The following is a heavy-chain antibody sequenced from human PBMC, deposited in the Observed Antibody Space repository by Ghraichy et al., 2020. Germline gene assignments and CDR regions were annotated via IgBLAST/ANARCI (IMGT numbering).Heavy chain of an antibody. D-gene: IGHD2-8*02. CDR1: QFSLSRYY. CDR3: AREGLIGGVDDAADI. CDR2: IRQDGKEM. Sequence: GALNISCVASQFSLSRYYMTWVRQAPGKGLEWVANIRQDGKEMFYADSVRGRFSITRDNGRNSVSLQMKSLTVDDTATYYCAREGLIGGVDDAADIWGQGTKVIVSS. V-gene: IGHV3-7*03. J-gene: IGHJ6*02.